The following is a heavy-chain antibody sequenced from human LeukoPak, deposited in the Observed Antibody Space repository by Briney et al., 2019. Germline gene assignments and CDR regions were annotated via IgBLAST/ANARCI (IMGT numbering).Heavy chain of an antibody. CDR1: GFTFNNFA. D-gene: IGHD6-6*01. CDR3: ARGKYSSSSEFDY. Sequence: GGSLRLSCAASGFTFNNFAMHWVRQAPGKGLEWVAVKWYDGTKENYADSVKGRFTISRDNSMNTVSLQMNSLRDEDTAVYYCARGKYSSSSEFDYWGQGTLVTVSS. CDR2: KWYDGTKE. J-gene: IGHJ4*02. V-gene: IGHV3-33*01.